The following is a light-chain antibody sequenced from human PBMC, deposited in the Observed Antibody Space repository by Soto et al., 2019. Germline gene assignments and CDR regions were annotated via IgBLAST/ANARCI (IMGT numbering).Light chain of an antibody. CDR3: QQYNSYYT. CDR1: QSISSW. J-gene: IGKJ2*01. V-gene: IGKV1-5*01. Sequence: IQMTQSPSTLSASVGDRVTITCRASQSISSWLAWYQQKPGKAPKLLIYDASSLESGVPSRFSGSGSGTEFTLTISSLQPDDFANYYCQQYNSYYTFGQGTKLEIK. CDR2: DAS.